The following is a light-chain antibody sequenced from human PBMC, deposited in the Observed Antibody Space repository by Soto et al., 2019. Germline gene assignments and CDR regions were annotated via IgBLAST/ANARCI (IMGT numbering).Light chain of an antibody. J-gene: IGKJ1*01. CDR3: QQSYSSPPT. CDR1: QSISNH. CDR2: AAS. Sequence: DIQITQSPSSLSASVEDRVIISCRASQSISNHLNWYQQKPGKAPKLLIFAASSLQSGVPSRFSGSRSGPDFTLTISSPQPEDFATYYCQQSYSSPPTFGQGTKVDIK. V-gene: IGKV1-39*01.